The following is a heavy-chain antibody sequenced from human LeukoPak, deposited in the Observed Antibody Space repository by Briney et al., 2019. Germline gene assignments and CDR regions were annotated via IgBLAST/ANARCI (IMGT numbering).Heavy chain of an antibody. V-gene: IGHV1-58*01. CDR3: AAMGSSSWYVPEA. J-gene: IGHJ5*02. CDR1: GFTFTSSA. CDR2: IVVGSGNT. Sequence: SVKVSCKASGFTFTSSAVQWVRQARGQRLEWIGWIVVGSGNTNYAQKFQERVTITRDMSTSTAYMELSSLRSEDTAVYYCAAMGSSSWYVPEAWGQGTLVTVSS. D-gene: IGHD6-13*01.